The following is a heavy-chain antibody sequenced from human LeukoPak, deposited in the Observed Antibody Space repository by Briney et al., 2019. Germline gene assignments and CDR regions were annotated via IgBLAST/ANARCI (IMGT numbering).Heavy chain of an antibody. Sequence: MPSETLSLTCAVYGGSFSGYYWSWIRQPPGKGLEWIGEINHSGSTNYNPSLKSRVTISVDTSKNQFSPKLSSVTAADTAVYYCAVVGPLYYYYYGMDVWGQGTTVTVSS. D-gene: IGHD1-26*01. CDR3: AVVGPLYYYYYGMDV. J-gene: IGHJ6*02. CDR2: INHSGST. V-gene: IGHV4-34*01. CDR1: GGSFSGYY.